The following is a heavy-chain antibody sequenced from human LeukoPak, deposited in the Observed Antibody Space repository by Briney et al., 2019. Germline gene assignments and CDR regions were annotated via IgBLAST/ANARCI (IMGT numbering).Heavy chain of an antibody. CDR1: GFTFSNYG. J-gene: IGHJ4*02. D-gene: IGHD5-24*01. CDR2: ICGSGANT. V-gene: IGHV3-23*01. CDR3: AKVTDGSTTY. Sequence: GGSLRLSCAASGFTFSNYGMSWVGQAPGKGLEGVSAICGSGANTYYAASVKGRFTISRDNSKTTLYLQMNSLRAEDTAVYYCAKVTDGSTTYWGQGTLVTVSS.